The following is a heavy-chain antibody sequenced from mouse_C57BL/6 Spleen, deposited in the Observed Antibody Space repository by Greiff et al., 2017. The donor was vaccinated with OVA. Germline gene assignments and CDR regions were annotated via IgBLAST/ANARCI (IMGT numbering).Heavy chain of an antibody. CDR1: GYTFTDYY. J-gene: IGHJ3*01. Sequence: EVQLQQSGPELVKPGASVKISCKASGYTFTDYYMNWVKQSHGKSLEWIGDINPNNGGTSYNQKFKGKATLTVDKSSSTAYMELRSLTSEDSAVYYCARYYYGSTLGFADWGQGTLVTVSA. CDR3: ARYYYGSTLGFAD. D-gene: IGHD1-1*01. CDR2: INPNNGGT. V-gene: IGHV1-26*01.